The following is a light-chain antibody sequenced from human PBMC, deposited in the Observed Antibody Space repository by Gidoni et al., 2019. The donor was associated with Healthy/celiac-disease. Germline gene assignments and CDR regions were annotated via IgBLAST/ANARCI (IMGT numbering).Light chain of an antibody. Sequence: QSALTQPPSASGSPGQSVTISCTGTSSDVGGYTYVSWYQQHPGKAPKLMIYEVSNRPSGVPDRFSGSKSGNTASLTVSGLQAEDEADYYCSSYAGSNNLVVFGGGTKLTVL. CDR2: EVS. CDR1: SSDVGGYTY. J-gene: IGLJ2*01. V-gene: IGLV2-8*01. CDR3: SSYAGSNNLVV.